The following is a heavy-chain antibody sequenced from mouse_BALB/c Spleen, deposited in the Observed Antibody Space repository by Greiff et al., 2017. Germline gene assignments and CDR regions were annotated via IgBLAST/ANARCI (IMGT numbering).Heavy chain of an antibody. CDR1: GFAFSSYD. Sequence: DVKLVESGGGLVKPGGSLKLSCAASGFAFSSYDMSWVRQTPEKRLEWVAYISSGGGSTYYPDTVKGRFTISRDNAKNTLYLQMSSLKSEDTAMYYCARQTAYTTVVDYWGQGTTLTVSS. CDR3: ARQTAYTTVVDY. J-gene: IGHJ2*01. V-gene: IGHV5-12-1*01. D-gene: IGHD1-1*01. CDR2: ISSGGGST.